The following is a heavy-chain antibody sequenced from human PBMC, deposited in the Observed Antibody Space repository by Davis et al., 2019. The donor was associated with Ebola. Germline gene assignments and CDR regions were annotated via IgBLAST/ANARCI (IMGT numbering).Heavy chain of an antibody. D-gene: IGHD3-10*01. CDR1: GGSISSGGYS. CDR3: ARRHYYGRYYYGMDV. J-gene: IGHJ6*02. Sequence: PSETLSLTCAVSGGSISSGGYSWSWIRQPPGKGLEWIGYIYHSGSTYYNPSLKSRVTISVDTSKNQFSLKLSSVTAADTAVYYCARRHYYGRYYYGMDVWGQGTTVTVSS. CDR2: IYHSGST. V-gene: IGHV4-30-2*01.